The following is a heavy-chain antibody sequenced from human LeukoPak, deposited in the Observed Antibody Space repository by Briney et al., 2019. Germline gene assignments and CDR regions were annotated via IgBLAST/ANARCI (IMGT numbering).Heavy chain of an antibody. V-gene: IGHV1-69*05. CDR2: IIAIYGKA. CDR3: AGLGYQLGYLDY. Sequence: SVTVSCKASGGTFSSYAISWVRQAPGQGLEWMGGIIAIYGKAHYAQKLQGRVTITTDESTTTAYMERSSLTAEDTAVYYCAGLGYQLGYLDYWGQGTLVTVSS. CDR1: GGTFSSYA. J-gene: IGHJ4*02. D-gene: IGHD2-2*01.